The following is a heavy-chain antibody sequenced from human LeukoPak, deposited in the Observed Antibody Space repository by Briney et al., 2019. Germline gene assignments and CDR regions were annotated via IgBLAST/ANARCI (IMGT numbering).Heavy chain of an antibody. V-gene: IGHV4-39*01. Sequence: PSETLSLTCTVSGGSISSSNYSWGWIRQPPGTGLEWIGTIYYSGSTYYNPSLKSRVTISVDTSKNQFSLRLSSVTAADTAVYYCARHPMVRGVIVNWFDPWGQGTLVTVSS. CDR1: GGSISSSNYS. CDR2: IYYSGST. D-gene: IGHD3-10*01. J-gene: IGHJ5*02. CDR3: ARHPMVRGVIVNWFDP.